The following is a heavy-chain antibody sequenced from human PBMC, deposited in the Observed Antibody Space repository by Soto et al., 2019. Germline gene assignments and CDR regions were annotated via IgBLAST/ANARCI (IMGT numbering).Heavy chain of an antibody. Sequence: ASVKVSCKASGYTLTNNDVSWVRQATGQGLEWMGWMNPGSGDTGYAQKFQGRVTMTRDISIATAYMELSSLRSDDTAIYYCATLATFGSLNWLAPGGQGTRFTVSS. J-gene: IGHJ5*02. D-gene: IGHD3-10*01. CDR3: ATLATFGSLNWLAP. V-gene: IGHV1-8*01. CDR2: MNPGSGDT. CDR1: GYTLTNND.